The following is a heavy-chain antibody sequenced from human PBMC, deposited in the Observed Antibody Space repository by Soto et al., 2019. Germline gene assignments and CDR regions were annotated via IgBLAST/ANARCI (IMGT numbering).Heavy chain of an antibody. J-gene: IGHJ6*02. V-gene: IGHV4-34*01. CDR2: INHSGST. CDR1: GGSFSGYY. CDR3: AGAGRGYCSSTSCHKQYYYYYYGMDV. D-gene: IGHD2-2*02. Sequence: SETLSLTCAVYGGSFSGYYWSWIRQPPGKGLEWIGEINHSGSTNYNPSLKSRVTISVDTSKNQFSLKLSSVTAADTAVYYCAGAGRGYCSSTSCHKQYYYYYYGMDVWGQGTTVTVS.